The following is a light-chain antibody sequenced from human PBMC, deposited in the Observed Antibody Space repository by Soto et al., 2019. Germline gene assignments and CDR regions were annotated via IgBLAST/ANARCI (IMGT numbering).Light chain of an antibody. Sequence: QSVLTQSASVSGSPGQSITISCTGTSSDVGGYNYVSWYQQRPGKAPKLMIYEVSNRPSGVSNRFSGSKSGNTASLTISGLQAEDEADYYCSSYTSSSTPVVFGGGTQLTVL. CDR2: EVS. V-gene: IGLV2-14*01. CDR3: SSYTSSSTPVV. J-gene: IGLJ2*01. CDR1: SSDVGGYNY.